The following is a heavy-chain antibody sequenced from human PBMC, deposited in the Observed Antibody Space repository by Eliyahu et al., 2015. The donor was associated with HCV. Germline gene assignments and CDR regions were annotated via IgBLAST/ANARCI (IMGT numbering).Heavy chain of an antibody. Sequence: EVQLLGSGGGLVQPGGSLRLSCXASGXTFGDFAMXWVRQAPGKGPEWXSSISDSGDSSWHXDSVRGRFTISRDNSENTLHLQMNSLRAEDAAVYYCAKGSQRYCIHPVCYPLDHWAQGTLVTVSS. CDR1: GXTFGDFA. CDR3: AKGSQRYCIHPVCYPLDH. D-gene: IGHD2-8*01. J-gene: IGHJ4*02. V-gene: IGHV3-23*01. CDR2: ISDSGDSS.